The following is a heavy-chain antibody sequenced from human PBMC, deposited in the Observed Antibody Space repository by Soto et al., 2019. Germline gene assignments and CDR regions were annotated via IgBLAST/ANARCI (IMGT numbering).Heavy chain of an antibody. Sequence: SETLSLTCPVSGCSMSSGGYYWSWIRQHPGKGLEWIGYIYYSGSTYYNPSLKSRVTISVDTSKNQFSLKLSSVTAADTAVYYCARVVASSSSWRIPRNYYFDYWGQGTLVTVSS. J-gene: IGHJ4*02. V-gene: IGHV4-31*03. CDR2: IYYSGST. CDR3: ARVVASSSSWRIPRNYYFDY. CDR1: GCSMSSGGYY. D-gene: IGHD6-6*01.